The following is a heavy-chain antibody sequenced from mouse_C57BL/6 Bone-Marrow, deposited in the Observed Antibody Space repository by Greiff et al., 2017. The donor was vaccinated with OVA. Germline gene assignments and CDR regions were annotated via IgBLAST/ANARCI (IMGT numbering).Heavy chain of an antibody. CDR3: ASGWIAY. V-gene: IGHV1-69*01. J-gene: IGHJ3*01. CDR2: IDPSDSDT. CDR1: GYTFTSYW. Sequence: QVQLQQPGAELVMPGASVKLSCKASGYTFTSYWMHWVKQRPGQGLEWIGEIDPSDSDTNYNQKFKGKSTLTVDKSSSTAYMQLSSLTSEDSAVSYCASGWIAYWGQGTLLTVSA.